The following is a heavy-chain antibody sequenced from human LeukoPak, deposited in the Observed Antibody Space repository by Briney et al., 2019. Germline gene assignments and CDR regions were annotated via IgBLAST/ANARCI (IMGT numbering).Heavy chain of an antibody. D-gene: IGHD5-12*01. CDR2: IFYSGYT. J-gene: IGHJ1*01. CDR3: AIYGEYSRFDLSH. Sequence: FETLCLTCTVSGGSIRTTSSYWGCIRQPPGKGLEWIGSIFYSGYTYSNSSLESRVTTSVDTSKNQFSLKLTSLTAADTAVYYCAIYGEYSRFDLSHGGEASLATVSS. CDR1: GGSIRTTSSY. V-gene: IGHV4-39*01.